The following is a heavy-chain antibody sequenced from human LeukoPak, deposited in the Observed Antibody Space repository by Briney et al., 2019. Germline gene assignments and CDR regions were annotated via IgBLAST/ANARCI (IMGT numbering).Heavy chain of an antibody. Sequence: NASETLSLTCTVSGGSISSYCWSWIRQPPGKGLEWIGYIFYSGSTNYKPSLKSRVTISVDTSKNQFSLKLSSVTAADTAVYYCVRSDDFWSGYYGYWGQGTLVTVSS. CDR1: GGSISSYC. CDR3: VRSDDFWSGYYGY. V-gene: IGHV4-59*01. D-gene: IGHD3-3*01. J-gene: IGHJ4*02. CDR2: IFYSGST.